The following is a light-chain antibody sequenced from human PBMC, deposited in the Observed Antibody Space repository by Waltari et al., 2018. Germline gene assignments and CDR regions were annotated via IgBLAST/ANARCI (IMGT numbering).Light chain of an antibody. Sequence: DIQLTQSPSFLSASVGDRVTFTCRASRDIRSYLAWYQQKSGKAPRLLIFAASTLQSGVPARFSGSGSGTEFTLTISNLQPEDVATYYCQQPPGTFGGGTKGEIK. V-gene: IGKV1-9*01. CDR2: AAS. J-gene: IGKJ4*01. CDR1: RDIRSY. CDR3: QQPPGT.